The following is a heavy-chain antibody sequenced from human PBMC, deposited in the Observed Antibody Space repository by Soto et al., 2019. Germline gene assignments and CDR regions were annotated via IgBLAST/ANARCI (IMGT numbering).Heavy chain of an antibody. CDR3: ARDGDSSGYHYGGIDY. J-gene: IGHJ4*02. CDR1: GFTFSSYG. Sequence: LRLSCAASGFTFSSYGMHWVRQAPGKGLEWVAVIWYDGSNKYYADSVKGRFTISRDNSKNTLYLQMNSLRAEDTAVYYCARDGDSSGYHYGGIDYWGQGTLVTVSS. D-gene: IGHD3-22*01. V-gene: IGHV3-33*01. CDR2: IWYDGSNK.